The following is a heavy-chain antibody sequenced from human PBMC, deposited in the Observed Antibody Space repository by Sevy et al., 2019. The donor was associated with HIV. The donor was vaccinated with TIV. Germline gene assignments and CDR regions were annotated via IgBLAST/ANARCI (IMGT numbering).Heavy chain of an antibody. CDR3: ARGYCSSTSCPDYYYYGMDV. J-gene: IGHJ6*02. CDR1: GFTFSSYD. CDR2: IGTGGDT. Sequence: GGSLRLSCAASGFTFSSYDMHWVRQATGKGLEWVSAIGTGGDTYYPGSVKGRFTNSRENAKNSLYHQMNSLRARDTAVYYSARGYCSSTSCPDYYYYGMDVWGQGTTVTVSS. D-gene: IGHD2-2*01. V-gene: IGHV3-13*01.